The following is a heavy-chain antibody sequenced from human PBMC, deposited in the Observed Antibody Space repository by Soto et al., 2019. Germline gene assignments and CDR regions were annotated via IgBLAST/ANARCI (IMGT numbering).Heavy chain of an antibody. CDR1: GYSFTSYW. CDR2: IDPSDSYT. J-gene: IGHJ3*02. Sequence: PGESLKISCKGSGYSFTSYWICGVRQMPGKGVEWMGRIDPSDSYTNYRPSFQGHVTISADKSISTAYLQWSSLKASDTAMYYCARVLRYFDWLTGPLDAFDIWGQGTMVTV. D-gene: IGHD3-9*01. CDR3: ARVLRYFDWLTGPLDAFDI. V-gene: IGHV5-10-1*01.